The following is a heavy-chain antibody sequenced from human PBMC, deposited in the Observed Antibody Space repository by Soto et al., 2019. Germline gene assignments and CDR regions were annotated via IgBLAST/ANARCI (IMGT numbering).Heavy chain of an antibody. CDR1: GFTFTDYW. Sequence: EVQLVESGGGLVQPGGSLRLSCAASGFTFTDYWVHWVRQPPGKGLVWVSRIKADESTTSYADSVEGRFTISRDNARNTVYLQINSLRAEDTAVYSCARGLRGAYGMDVWGQGTTVTVSS. J-gene: IGHJ6*02. V-gene: IGHV3-74*01. CDR3: ARGLRGAYGMDV. D-gene: IGHD2-21*02. CDR2: IKADESTT.